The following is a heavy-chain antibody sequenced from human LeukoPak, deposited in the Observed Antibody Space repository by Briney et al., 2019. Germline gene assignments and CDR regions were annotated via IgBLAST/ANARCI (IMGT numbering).Heavy chain of an antibody. D-gene: IGHD3-3*01. J-gene: IGHJ5*02. Sequence: SETLSLTCTVSGGSVSSGSYYWSWIRQPPGKGLEWIGYIYYSGSTNYNPSLKSRVTISVDTSKNQFSLKLSSVTAADTAVYYCARDGYYSNWFDPWGQGTLVTVSS. V-gene: IGHV4-61*01. CDR1: GGSVSSGSYY. CDR2: IYYSGST. CDR3: ARDGYYSNWFDP.